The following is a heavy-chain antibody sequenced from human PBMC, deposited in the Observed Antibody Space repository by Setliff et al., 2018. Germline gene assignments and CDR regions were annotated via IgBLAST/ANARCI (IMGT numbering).Heavy chain of an antibody. V-gene: IGHV1-3*01. CDR3: ARQLSRRWLHTKRPGRYFDY. Sequence: GSVKVSCKASGYTFTSYAMHWVRQAPGQRLEWMGWINAGNGNTKYSQKFQGRVTITRDTSASTAYMELSSLRSEDTAVYYCARQLSRRWLHTKRPGRYFDYWGQGTLVTVSS. D-gene: IGHD5-12*01. CDR1: GYTFTSYA. J-gene: IGHJ4*02. CDR2: INAGNGNT.